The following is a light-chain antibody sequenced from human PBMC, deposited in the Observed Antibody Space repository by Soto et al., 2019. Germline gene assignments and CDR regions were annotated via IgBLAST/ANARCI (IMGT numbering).Light chain of an antibody. Sequence: DIVMTQSPDSLAVSLGERATINCKSSQSVLYSANNKNYLAWYQQKPGQPPKLLIYWASTRESGVPDRFSGSGSGTDVTLTISSLQAEDGAVYYCQQYYSTPWTFGQGTKVEIK. J-gene: IGKJ1*01. CDR2: WAS. CDR3: QQYYSTPWT. V-gene: IGKV4-1*01. CDR1: QSVLYSANNKNY.